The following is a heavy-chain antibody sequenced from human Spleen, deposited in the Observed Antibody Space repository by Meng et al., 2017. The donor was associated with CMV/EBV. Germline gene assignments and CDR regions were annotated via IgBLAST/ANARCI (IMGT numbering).Heavy chain of an antibody. D-gene: IGHD1-26*01. Sequence: QLQLQESGPGLVKPSETLSLTCAVYGGSFSGYYWSWIRQPPGKGLEWIGEINHSGSTNYNPSLKSRVTISVDTSKNQFSLKLSSVTAADTAVYYCARGRVGATFGYWGQGTLVTVSS. CDR1: GGSFSGYY. V-gene: IGHV4-34*01. CDR3: ARGRVGATFGY. CDR2: INHSGST. J-gene: IGHJ4*02.